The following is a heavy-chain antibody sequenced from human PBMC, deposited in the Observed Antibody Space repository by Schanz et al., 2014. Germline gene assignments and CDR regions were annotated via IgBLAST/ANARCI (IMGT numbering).Heavy chain of an antibody. CDR1: GFTFSIYA. V-gene: IGHV3-23*04. CDR2: ISGGGGTT. Sequence: VQLVESGGGLVKPGGSLRLSCAASGFTFSIYAMSWVRQAPGKGLEWVSAISGGGGTTYYADSVKGRFTVSRDNSKNTLYLQLNSLRAEDTAVYYCARDFHGYGPHLDYWGQGSLVTVSS. D-gene: IGHD5-12*01. J-gene: IGHJ4*02. CDR3: ARDFHGYGPHLDY.